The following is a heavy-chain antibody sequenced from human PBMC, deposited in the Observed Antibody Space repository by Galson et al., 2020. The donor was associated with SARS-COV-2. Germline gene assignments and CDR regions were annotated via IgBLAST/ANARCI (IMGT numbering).Heavy chain of an antibody. V-gene: IGHV1-69*06. CDR1: GDTFDNYA. J-gene: IGHJ4*02. CDR2: LIPIFGTA. Sequence: SVKVSCKAAGDTFDNYAITWMRQAPGQGLEWMGGLIPIFGTAKYAQKFQGRVTMTADKSTRTAYMELSGLKSEDTAVYYCARPFACSDGTCSGFDYWGQGTQVTVSS. D-gene: IGHD2-15*01. CDR3: ARPFACSDGTCSGFDY.